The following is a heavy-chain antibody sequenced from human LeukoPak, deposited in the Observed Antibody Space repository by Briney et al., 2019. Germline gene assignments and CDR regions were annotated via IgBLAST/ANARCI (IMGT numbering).Heavy chain of an antibody. Sequence: GASVKVSCKASGFTFTGYYIHWVRQAPGQGLEWTGWINLNSGGTNYAQKFQGWVTMTRDTSISTAYMELSRLRPDDTAVYYCARDSATVATPYLDYWGQGTLVTVSS. D-gene: IGHD4-17*01. CDR1: GFTFTGYY. CDR3: ARDSATVATPYLDY. CDR2: INLNSGGT. J-gene: IGHJ4*02. V-gene: IGHV1-2*04.